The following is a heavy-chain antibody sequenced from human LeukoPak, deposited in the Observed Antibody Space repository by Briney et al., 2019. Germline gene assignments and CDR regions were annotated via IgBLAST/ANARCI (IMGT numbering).Heavy chain of an antibody. V-gene: IGHV1-2*02. CDR2: INPNSGGT. J-gene: IGHJ5*02. Sequence: ASVKLSCKASGYTFTGYYMHWVRQASGQGLEWRGWINPNSGGTHYVQKFEGRVTMTRDTSISTAYMELSRLRSDDTAVSYCARDDVELRGVMLDPWGQGTLVTVSS. D-gene: IGHD1-7*01. CDR1: GYTFTGYY. CDR3: ARDDVELRGVMLDP.